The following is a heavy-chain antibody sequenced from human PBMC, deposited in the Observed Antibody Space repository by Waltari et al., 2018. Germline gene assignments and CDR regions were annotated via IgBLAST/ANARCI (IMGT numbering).Heavy chain of an antibody. CDR3: AREYTVMQGGYFDY. Sequence: QVQLVESGGGVVQPGRSLRLSCVASGFSFSTYGMHWVRQAPGKGVGWGSVIWSDGSNHDYADSVRGRFTISRDNARDSLYLQMNSLRAEDTAVYYCAREYTVMQGGYFDYWGQGTLVTVSS. D-gene: IGHD5-18*01. CDR1: GFSFSTYG. V-gene: IGHV3-33*01. CDR2: IWSDGSNH. J-gene: IGHJ4*02.